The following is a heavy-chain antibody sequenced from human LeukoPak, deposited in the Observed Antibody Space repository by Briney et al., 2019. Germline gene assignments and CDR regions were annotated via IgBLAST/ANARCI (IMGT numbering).Heavy chain of an antibody. Sequence: GGSLRLSCAASGFTFSNYWMTWVRQAPGKGLEWVAHINQDGSEEHYMDSVKGGFTISRDNAKNSLSLQMNSLSAEDTAVYYCVRDGGVSGYDLLDYWGQGTLVTVSS. V-gene: IGHV3-7*01. D-gene: IGHD5-12*01. CDR1: GFTFSNYW. CDR2: INQDGSEE. J-gene: IGHJ4*02. CDR3: VRDGGVSGYDLLDY.